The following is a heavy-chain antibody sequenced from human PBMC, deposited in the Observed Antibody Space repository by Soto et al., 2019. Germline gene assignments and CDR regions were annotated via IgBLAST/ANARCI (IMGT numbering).Heavy chain of an antibody. CDR1: GGSISSSSYY. V-gene: IGHV4-39*07. D-gene: IGHD6-13*01. CDR3: ARDLGSSWKIYYYYYYGMDV. CDR2: IYYSGST. Sequence: SETLSLTCTVSGGSISSSSYYWGWIRQPPGKGLEWIGSIYYSGSTYYNPSLKSRVTISVDKSKNQFSLKLSSVTAADTAVYYCARDLGSSWKIYYYYYYGMDVWGQGTTVTVSS. J-gene: IGHJ6*02.